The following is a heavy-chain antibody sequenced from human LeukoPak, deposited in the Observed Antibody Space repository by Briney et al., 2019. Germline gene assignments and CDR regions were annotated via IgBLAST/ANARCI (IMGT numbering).Heavy chain of an antibody. V-gene: IGHV4-59*08. D-gene: IGHD6-19*01. Sequence: SETLSLTCTVSGGSISSYYWSWIRQPPGKGLEWIGYIYYSGSTNYTPSLKSRVTISVDTSKNQFSLKLSSVTAADTAVYYCARYSSGALGYYYYYGMDVWGQGTTVTVSS. CDR2: IYYSGST. J-gene: IGHJ6*02. CDR1: GGSISSYY. CDR3: ARYSSGALGYYYYYGMDV.